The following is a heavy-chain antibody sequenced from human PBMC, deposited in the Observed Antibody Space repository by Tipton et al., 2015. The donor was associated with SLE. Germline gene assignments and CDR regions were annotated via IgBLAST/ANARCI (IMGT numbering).Heavy chain of an antibody. Sequence: TLSLTCTISGDSISSYYWNWIRQPPGKGLEWIGEVKTGGYTNYNPSLKSRATISADTSRNQFSLRLTSVTAADTAVYYCATGWSGAVAANWGQGTLVTVSS. D-gene: IGHD2-15*01. CDR2: VKTGGYT. CDR1: GDSISSYY. CDR3: ATGWSGAVAAN. J-gene: IGHJ4*02. V-gene: IGHV4-34*01.